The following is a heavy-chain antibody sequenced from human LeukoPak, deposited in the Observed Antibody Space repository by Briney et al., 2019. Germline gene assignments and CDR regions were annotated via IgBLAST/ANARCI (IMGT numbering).Heavy chain of an antibody. CDR3: AWGPHYDSSGYYSHDFDY. Sequence: GESLKISCKGSGYSFSGYWITWVRQMPGKGLEWMGRIDPSDSYANYNPSFQGHVTISADKSISTAYLQWSSLKASDTAVYYCAWGPHYDSSGYYSHDFDYWGQGTLVTVSS. V-gene: IGHV5-10-1*01. CDR1: GYSFSGYW. CDR2: IDPSDSYA. J-gene: IGHJ4*02. D-gene: IGHD3-22*01.